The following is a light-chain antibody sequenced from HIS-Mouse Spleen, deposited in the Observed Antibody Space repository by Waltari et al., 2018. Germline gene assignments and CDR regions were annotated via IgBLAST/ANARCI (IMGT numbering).Light chain of an antibody. Sequence: EIVLTQSPGTLSLSPGERATLSCRASQSVSSSYLAWYQQKPGQAPRLLIYGASSRATGIPDRCSGSGAGTDFTLKISRGEAEDVGVYYCKQATQFPPSFGQGTKLEIK. V-gene: IGKV3-20*01. CDR2: GAS. J-gene: IGKJ2*01. CDR1: QSVSSSY. CDR3: KQATQFPPS.